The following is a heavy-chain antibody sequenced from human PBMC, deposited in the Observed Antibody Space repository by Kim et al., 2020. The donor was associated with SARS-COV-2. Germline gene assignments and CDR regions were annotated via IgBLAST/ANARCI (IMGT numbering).Heavy chain of an antibody. V-gene: IGHV3-9*01. Sequence: IGYADSGKGRFTISRDNAKNSLYLQMNSLRAEDTALYYCAKDIFQGQFDPWGQGTLVTVSS. CDR3: AKDIFQGQFDP. D-gene: IGHD2-21*01. CDR2: I. J-gene: IGHJ5*02.